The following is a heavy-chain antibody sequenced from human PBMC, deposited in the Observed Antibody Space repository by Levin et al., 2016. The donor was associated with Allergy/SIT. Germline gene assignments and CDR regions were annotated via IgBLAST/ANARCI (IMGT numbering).Heavy chain of an antibody. Sequence: SETLSLTCTVSGGSISSGGYYWSWIRQHPGKGLEWIGYIYYSGSTYYNPSLKSRVTISVDTSKNQFSLKLSSVTAADTAVYYCARRLDSGYDLIDYWGQGTLVTVSS. CDR3: ARRLDSGYDLIDY. V-gene: IGHV4-31*03. J-gene: IGHJ4*02. D-gene: IGHD5-12*01. CDR1: GGSISSGGYY. CDR2: IYYSGST.